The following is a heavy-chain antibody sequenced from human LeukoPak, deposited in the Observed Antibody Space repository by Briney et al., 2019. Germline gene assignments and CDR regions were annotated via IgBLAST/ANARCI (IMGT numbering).Heavy chain of an antibody. Sequence: GGSLRLSCAASGFTFSSYWMSWVRQAPGKGLERVANIKQDGSEKYYVDSVKGRFTISRDNAKNSLYLQMNSLRAEDTAVYYCARELRDYVWGSYRFIRQDWFDPWGQGTLVTVSS. CDR2: IKQDGSEK. CDR3: ARELRDYVWGSYRFIRQDWFDP. D-gene: IGHD3-16*02. CDR1: GFTFSSYW. J-gene: IGHJ5*02. V-gene: IGHV3-7*03.